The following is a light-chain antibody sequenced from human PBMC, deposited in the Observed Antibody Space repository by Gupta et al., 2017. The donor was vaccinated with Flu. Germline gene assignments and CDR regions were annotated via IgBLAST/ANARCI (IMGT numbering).Light chain of an antibody. Sequence: EIVLTQSPGTLSLSPGERATLSCRASQSVSSNYVAWYQQKPGQAPRLLIYGASNRATGIPDRFSGSGSGTDFTLTISRLEPEDFAVYYCQQYGSPMYTFGQGTKLEIK. CDR2: GAS. CDR1: QSVSSNY. CDR3: QQYGSPMYT. J-gene: IGKJ2*01. V-gene: IGKV3-20*01.